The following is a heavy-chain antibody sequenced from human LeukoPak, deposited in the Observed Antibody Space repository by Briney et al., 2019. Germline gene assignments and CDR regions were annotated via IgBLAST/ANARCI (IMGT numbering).Heavy chain of an antibody. V-gene: IGHV3-23*01. CDR1: GFTFSSYA. CDR2: ISGSGGST. Sequence: PGGTLRLSCAASGFTFSSYAMSWVRQAPGEGLEGVSAISGSGGSTYYADSVKGRFTISRDNSKNTLYLQMNRLRAEDTAVYYCAKSRVVVPAAIDYWGQGTLVTVSS. CDR3: AKSRVVVPAAIDY. J-gene: IGHJ4*02. D-gene: IGHD2-2*02.